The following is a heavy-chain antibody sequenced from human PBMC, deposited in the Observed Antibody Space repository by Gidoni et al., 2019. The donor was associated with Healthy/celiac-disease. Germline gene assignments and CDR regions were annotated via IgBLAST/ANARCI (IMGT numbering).Heavy chain of an antibody. CDR2: ISAYNGNT. Sequence: QVQLVQSGAEVKKPGASVKVSCKASGYTFTSSGISWVRQAPGQGLEWMGWISAYNGNTNYAQKLQGRVTMTTDTSTSTAYMELRSLRSDDTAVYYCARARYDSSGYHINYYYGMDVWGQGTTVTVSS. J-gene: IGHJ6*02. D-gene: IGHD3-22*01. CDR3: ARARYDSSGYHINYYYGMDV. V-gene: IGHV1-18*01. CDR1: GYTFTSSG.